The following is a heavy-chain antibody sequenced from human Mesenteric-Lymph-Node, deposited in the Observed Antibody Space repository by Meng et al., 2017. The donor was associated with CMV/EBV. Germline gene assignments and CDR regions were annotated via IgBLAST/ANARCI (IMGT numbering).Heavy chain of an antibody. CDR1: GGSLSGSY. J-gene: IGHJ5*02. V-gene: IGHV4-34*01. Sequence: AVYGGSLSGSYWSWFRQPPGKGLEWIGEISHTGGTNYSPSLRSRMTMSIDASKKQFSLNLTSVTAADTATYYCTVCLTKSGWFDPWGQGTLVTVSS. CDR2: ISHTGGT. D-gene: IGHD3-16*01. CDR3: TVCLTKSGWFDP.